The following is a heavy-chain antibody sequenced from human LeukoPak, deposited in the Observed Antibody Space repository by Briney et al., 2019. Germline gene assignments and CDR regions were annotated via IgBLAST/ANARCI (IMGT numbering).Heavy chain of an antibody. D-gene: IGHD6-13*01. Sequence: TGGSLRLSCAASGFTFSSYWMSWVRQAPGKGLEWVANIKQDGSEKYYVDSVKGRFTISRDNAKNSLYLQMNSLRAEDTAVYYCARRIAAAAAPYYFDYWGQGTLVTVSS. CDR2: IKQDGSEK. V-gene: IGHV3-7*03. CDR1: GFTFSSYW. CDR3: ARRIAAAAAPYYFDY. J-gene: IGHJ4*02.